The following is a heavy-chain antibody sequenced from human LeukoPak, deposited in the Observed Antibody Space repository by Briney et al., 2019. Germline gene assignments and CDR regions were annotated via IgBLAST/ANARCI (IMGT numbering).Heavy chain of an antibody. V-gene: IGHV4-59*01. Sequence: SETLSLTCSVSGVPIFSYYWSWIRQPPGKGLEWIAYIYYSGSTKYNPSLKSRVSISVDTSKNQFSLKLSSVTAADTAVYYCARAWGRDGYNFDFDYWGRGALVTVSS. CDR1: GVPIFSYY. CDR3: ARAWGRDGYNFDFDY. CDR2: IYYSGST. J-gene: IGHJ4*02. D-gene: IGHD5-24*01.